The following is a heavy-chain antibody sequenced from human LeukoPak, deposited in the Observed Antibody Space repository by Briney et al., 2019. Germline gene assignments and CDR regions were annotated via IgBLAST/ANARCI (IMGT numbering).Heavy chain of an antibody. CDR3: ARDRGSGSYFDY. CDR1: GGTFSTYV. V-gene: IGHV1-18*01. J-gene: IGHJ4*02. D-gene: IGHD3-10*01. Sequence: ASVKVSCKASGGTFSTYVISWVRQAPGQGLEWMGWISAYNGNTNYAQKLQGRVTMTTDTSTSTAYMELRSLRSDDTAVYYCARDRGSGSYFDYWGQGTLVTVSS. CDR2: ISAYNGNT.